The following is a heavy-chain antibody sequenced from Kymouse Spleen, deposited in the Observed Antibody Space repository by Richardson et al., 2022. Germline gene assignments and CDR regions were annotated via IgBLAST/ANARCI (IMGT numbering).Heavy chain of an antibody. CDR2: ISWNSGSI. Sequence: EVQLVESGGGLVQPGRSLRLSCAASGFTFDDYAMHWVRQAPGKGLEWVSGISWNSGSIGYADSVKGRFTISRDNAKNSLYLQMNSLRAEDTALYYCAKDIVVVPAAMPSDAFDIWGQGTMVTVSS. J-gene: IGHJ3*02. CDR1: GFTFDDYA. D-gene: IGHD2-2*02. V-gene: IGHV3-9*01. CDR3: AKDIVVVPAAMPSDAFDI.